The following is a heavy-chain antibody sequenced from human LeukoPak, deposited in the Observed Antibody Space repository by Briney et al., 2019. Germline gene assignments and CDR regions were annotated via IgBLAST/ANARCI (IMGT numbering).Heavy chain of an antibody. D-gene: IGHD6-13*01. CDR1: GFTLSSDY. CDR3: ARDRMRAAAGGGLGY. Sequence: PGGSLRLSCAASGFTLSSDYMTWVRQAPGKGLEWVSFIYSADNTYYAHSVKGRVTISRDNSKNTLYLKMNSLTAEDTAVYYCARDRMRAAAGGGLGYWGQGTLVTVSS. V-gene: IGHV3-66*01. CDR2: IYSADNT. J-gene: IGHJ4*02.